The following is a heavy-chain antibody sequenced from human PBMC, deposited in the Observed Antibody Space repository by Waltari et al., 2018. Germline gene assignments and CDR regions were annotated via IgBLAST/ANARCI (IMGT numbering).Heavy chain of an antibody. CDR3: ARVGSSSGDNWFDP. V-gene: IGHV4-30-4*08. CDR2: IYYSGGT. J-gene: IGHJ5*02. Sequence: QVQLQESGPGLVKPSQTLSLTCTVSGGSISSGDYYWSWIRQPPGKGLEWIGYIYYSGGTYYNPSLKSRVTIAVDTSKNQFSLKLSSVTATDTAVYYCARVGSSSGDNWFDPWGQGTLVTVSS. CDR1: GGSISSGDYY. D-gene: IGHD6-13*01.